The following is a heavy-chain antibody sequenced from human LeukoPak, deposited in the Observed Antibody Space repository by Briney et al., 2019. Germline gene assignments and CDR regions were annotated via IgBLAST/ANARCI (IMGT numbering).Heavy chain of an antibody. CDR1: GYPFTTYG. D-gene: IGHD2-2*01. J-gene: IGHJ6*02. CDR3: ASRSDIVVVPAAIYGMDV. Sequence: VASVKVSCKTSGYPFTTYGITWVRQATGQGLEWMGWMNPNSGNTGYAQKFQGRVTMTRNTSISTAYMELSSLRSEDTAVYYCASRSDIVVVPAAIYGMDVWGQGTTVTVSS. V-gene: IGHV1-8*02. CDR2: MNPNSGNT.